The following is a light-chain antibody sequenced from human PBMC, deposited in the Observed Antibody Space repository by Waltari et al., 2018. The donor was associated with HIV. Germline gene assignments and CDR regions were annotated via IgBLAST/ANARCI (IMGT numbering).Light chain of an antibody. CDR3: QQANNFPHT. V-gene: IGKV1-12*01. CDR2: EAS. J-gene: IGKJ2*01. CDR1: LSIGKS. Sequence: DTQMTQSPSSVSASGGDRVTNTCRASLSIGKSVAWYQQKPDRTPKLLIFEASRLQSGVPSRFSGSGSGTDFTLTISSLQPPDLATYYCQQANNFPHTFGQGT.